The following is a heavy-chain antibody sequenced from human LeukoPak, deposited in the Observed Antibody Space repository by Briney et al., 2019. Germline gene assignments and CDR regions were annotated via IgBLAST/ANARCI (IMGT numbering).Heavy chain of an antibody. CDR2: ISYDGSNK. J-gene: IGHJ6*03. CDR3: AKGGSEPHYYYYYMDV. D-gene: IGHD1-14*01. CDR1: GFTFSGYG. V-gene: IGHV3-30*18. Sequence: GGSLRLSCAASGFTFSGYGMHWVRQAPGKGLEWVAVISYDGSNKYYADSVKGRFTISRDNSKNTLYLQMNSLRAEDTAVYYCAKGGSEPHYYYYYMDVWGKGTTVTVSS.